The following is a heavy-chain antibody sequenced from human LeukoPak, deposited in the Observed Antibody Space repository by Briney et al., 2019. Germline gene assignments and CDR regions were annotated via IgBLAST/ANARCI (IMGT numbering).Heavy chain of an antibody. D-gene: IGHD5-12*01. CDR2: ISGTSDNK. J-gene: IGHJ4*02. CDR1: GFTFSDYY. Sequence: PGGALRLSCAASGFTFSDYYMSWIRQARGKGVEGVSYISGTSDNKYYADSVKGGFTISRDNAKNSLYLQMNGLGAEDTAVYYCARHRYSGYEFDYWGQGTLVTVSS. CDR3: ARHRYSGYEFDY. V-gene: IGHV3-11*06.